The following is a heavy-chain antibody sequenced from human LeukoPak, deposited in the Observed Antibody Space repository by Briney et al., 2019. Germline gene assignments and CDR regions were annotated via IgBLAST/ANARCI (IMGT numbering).Heavy chain of an antibody. V-gene: IGHV1-2*02. Sequence: ASVKVPCKASGYTFTGYYMHWVRQAPGQGLEWMGWINPNSGGTNYAQKFQGRVTMTRDTSISTAYMELSRLRSGDTAVYYCARDYGSGMGYFDYWGQGTLVTVSS. D-gene: IGHD3-10*01. CDR1: GYTFTGYY. J-gene: IGHJ4*02. CDR2: INPNSGGT. CDR3: ARDYGSGMGYFDY.